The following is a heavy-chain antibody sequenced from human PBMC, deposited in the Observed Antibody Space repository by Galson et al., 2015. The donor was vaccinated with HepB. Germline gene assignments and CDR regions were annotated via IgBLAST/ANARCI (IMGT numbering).Heavy chain of an antibody. CDR3: ARDPRGTGEFDY. D-gene: IGHD7-27*01. CDR2: ISTYNGNT. CDR1: GYTFTSYG. V-gene: IGHV1-18*01. Sequence: SVKVSCKASGYTFTSYGISWVRQAPGQGLEWMGWISTYNGNTNYAQKLQGRVTMTTDTSTSTAYMELRSLRSDDTAVYYCARDPRGTGEFDYWGQGTLVTVSS. J-gene: IGHJ4*02.